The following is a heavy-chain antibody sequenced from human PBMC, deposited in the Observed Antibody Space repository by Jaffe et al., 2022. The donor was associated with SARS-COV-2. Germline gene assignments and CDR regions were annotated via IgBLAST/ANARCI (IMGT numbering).Heavy chain of an antibody. CDR1: GYTFSSYG. Sequence: QVRLVQSGAEVKKPGASVKVSCKASGYTFSSYGISWVRQAPGQGLEWMGWISAYNGNTDYAQKLQGRVTLTTDTSTNTAYMELRSLRSDDTAVYYCARDSDYYDSSGYFLDYWGQGTLVTVSS. V-gene: IGHV1-18*01. J-gene: IGHJ4*02. CDR2: ISAYNGNT. D-gene: IGHD3-22*01. CDR3: ARDSDYYDSSGYFLDY.